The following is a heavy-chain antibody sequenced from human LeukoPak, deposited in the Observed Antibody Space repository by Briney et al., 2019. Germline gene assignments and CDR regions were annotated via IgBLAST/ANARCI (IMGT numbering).Heavy chain of an antibody. CDR2: IWYDGSNK. CDR1: GFTFSSNG. Sequence: GGSLRLSCAASGFTFSSNGMHWVRQAPGKGLEWVAVIWYDGSNKYYADSVKGRFTISRDNSKNTLYLQMNSLRAEDTAVYYCAKGSISGIVGATDPNWFDPWGQGTLVTVSS. D-gene: IGHD1-26*01. V-gene: IGHV3-33*06. J-gene: IGHJ5*02. CDR3: AKGSISGIVGATDPNWFDP.